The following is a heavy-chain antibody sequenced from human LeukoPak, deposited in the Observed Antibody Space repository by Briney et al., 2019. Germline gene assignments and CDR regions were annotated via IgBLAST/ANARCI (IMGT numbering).Heavy chain of an antibody. Sequence: SETLSLTCTVSGGSISSYYWSWIRQPPGKGLEWIGYIYYSGSTNYNPSLKSRVTISVDTSKNQFSLKLSSVTAADTAVYYCAGAQYYSRAFDIWGQGTMVTVSS. V-gene: IGHV4-59*01. CDR2: IYYSGST. CDR1: GGSISSYY. D-gene: IGHD2/OR15-2a*01. CDR3: AGAQYYSRAFDI. J-gene: IGHJ3*02.